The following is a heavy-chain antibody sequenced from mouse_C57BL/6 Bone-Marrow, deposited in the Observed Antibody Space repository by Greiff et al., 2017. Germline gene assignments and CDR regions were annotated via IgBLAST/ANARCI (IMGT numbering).Heavy chain of an antibody. J-gene: IGHJ2*01. CDR2: IYPSDSET. D-gene: IGHD2-3*01. CDR3: ARFYDGYYDYFDD. CDR1: GYTFTSYW. V-gene: IGHV1-61*01. Sequence: VQLQQPGAELVRPGSSVKLSCKASGYTFTSYWTDWVKQRPGQGLEWIGNIYPSDSETHYNQKFKDKATLTVDKSSSTAYMQLSSLTSEDSAVYDCARFYDGYYDYFDDWGQGPTLTVSS.